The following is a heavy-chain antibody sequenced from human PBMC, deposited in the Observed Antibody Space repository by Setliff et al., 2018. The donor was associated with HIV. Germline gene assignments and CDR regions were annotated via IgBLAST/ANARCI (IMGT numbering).Heavy chain of an antibody. CDR3: ARAGYYGSTSYWEYFQH. J-gene: IGHJ1*01. D-gene: IGHD3-22*01. V-gene: IGHV4-59*11. CDR1: GGSISSHY. Sequence: PSETLSLTCTVSGGSISSHYWSWIRQPPGKGLEWIGSIYYNGITNYNPSLKSRVTVSVDTSKNQFSLKLSSVTAADTAVYYCARAGYYGSTSYWEYFQHWGHGTLVTVSS. CDR2: IYYNGIT.